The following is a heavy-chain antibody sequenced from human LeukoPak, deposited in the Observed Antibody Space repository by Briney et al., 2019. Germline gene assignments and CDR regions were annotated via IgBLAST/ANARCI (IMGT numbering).Heavy chain of an antibody. CDR1: GYSFTSYW. J-gene: IGHJ5*02. V-gene: IGHV5-51*01. CDR2: IYPGDSDT. Sequence: GESLKVSCKGSGYSFTSYWIGWVRQMPGKGLEWMGIIYPGDSDTRYSPSFQGQVTISADKSISTAYLQWSSLKASDTAMYYCARAPPLWFGELDRRNWFDPWGQGTLVTVSS. D-gene: IGHD3-10*01. CDR3: ARAPPLWFGELDRRNWFDP.